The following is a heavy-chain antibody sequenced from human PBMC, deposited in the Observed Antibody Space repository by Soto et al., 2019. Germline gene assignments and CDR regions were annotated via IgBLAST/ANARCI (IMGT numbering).Heavy chain of an antibody. J-gene: IGHJ4*02. CDR2: IIPIFGTA. V-gene: IGHV1-69*01. Sequence: QVQLVQSGAEVKKPGSSVKVSCKASGGTFSSYAISWVRQAPGQGREWMGGIIPIFGTANYAQKFQGRVTITADESTSTAYMELSSLRSEDTAVYYCAREGGGDYGGNSDYFDYWGQGTLVTVSS. CDR1: GGTFSSYA. D-gene: IGHD4-17*01. CDR3: AREGGGDYGGNSDYFDY.